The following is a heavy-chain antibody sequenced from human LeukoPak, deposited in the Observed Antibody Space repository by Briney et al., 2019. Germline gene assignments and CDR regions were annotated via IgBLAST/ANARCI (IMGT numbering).Heavy chain of an antibody. Sequence: GGSLRLSCAASGFTFSTYEMNWVRQAPGKGLEWVSYISSSGSTIYYADSVKGRFTISRDNAKNSLYLQMNSLRAEDTAVYYCARLKGMWGTLYYYYYYMDVWGKGTTVTISS. CDR3: ARLKGMWGTLYYYYYYMDV. CDR1: GFTFSTYE. D-gene: IGHD6-13*01. CDR2: ISSSGSTI. J-gene: IGHJ6*03. V-gene: IGHV3-48*03.